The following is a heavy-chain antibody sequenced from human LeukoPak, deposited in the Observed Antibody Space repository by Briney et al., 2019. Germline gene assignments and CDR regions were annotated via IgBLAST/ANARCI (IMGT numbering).Heavy chain of an antibody. J-gene: IGHJ5*02. D-gene: IGHD3-9*01. V-gene: IGHV3-9*01. Sequence: PGRSLRLSCAASGFTFDDYAMHWVRQAPGKGLEWVSGISWISGSIGYADSVKGRFTISRDNAKNSLYLQMNSLRAEDTAVYYCAKDRGTDDILTGYLGWFDPWGQGTLVTVSS. CDR2: ISWISGSI. CDR1: GFTFDDYA. CDR3: AKDRGTDDILTGYLGWFDP.